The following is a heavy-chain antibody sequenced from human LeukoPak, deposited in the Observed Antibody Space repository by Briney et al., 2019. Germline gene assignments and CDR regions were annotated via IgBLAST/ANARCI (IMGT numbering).Heavy chain of an antibody. D-gene: IGHD4-23*01. Sequence: PGGSLRLSCAASGFSFSNCSMNWVRQAPGKGLEWVSSISSSSTYIYYADSLEGRFIISRDNVRNSLYLQMNSLRAEDTAVYYCAGDYEGNLAFDIWGQGTMVTVSS. V-gene: IGHV3-21*01. CDR2: ISSSSTYI. CDR1: GFSFSNCS. J-gene: IGHJ3*02. CDR3: AGDYEGNLAFDI.